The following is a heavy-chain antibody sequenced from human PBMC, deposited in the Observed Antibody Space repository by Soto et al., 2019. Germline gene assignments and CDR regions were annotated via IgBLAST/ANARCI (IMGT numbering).Heavy chain of an antibody. V-gene: IGHV1-18*04. J-gene: IGHJ6*02. CDR3: ARDVFCGGAPACPDMDV. D-gene: IGHD2-21*01. CDR2: ISGYNGNT. CDR1: GYTFSGYS. Sequence: ASVKVSCKASGYTFSGYSITWVRQAPGQGLEWMGRISGYNGNTNYARTLRDRLTLTTDTSTSTAYMELRSLTSDDTAVYYCARDVFCGGAPACPDMDVWGRGTTVTVSS.